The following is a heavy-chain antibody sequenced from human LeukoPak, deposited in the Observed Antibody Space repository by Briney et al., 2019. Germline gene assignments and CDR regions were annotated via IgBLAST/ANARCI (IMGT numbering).Heavy chain of an antibody. CDR1: GFTVSSNY. Sequence: GGSLRLSCAASGFTVSSNYMTWVRQAPGKGLEWVSVVYTGGSTYSADSVKGRFTISRDNSKNTLYLPMNSLRAEDTAVYYFARGLAAAGLYFDYWGRGTLVTVSS. J-gene: IGHJ4*02. V-gene: IGHV3-53*01. D-gene: IGHD6-13*01. CDR2: VYTGGST. CDR3: ARGLAAAGLYFDY.